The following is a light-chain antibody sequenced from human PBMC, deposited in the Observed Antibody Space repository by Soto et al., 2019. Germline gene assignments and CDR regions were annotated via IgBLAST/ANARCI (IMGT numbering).Light chain of an antibody. Sequence: LSHSPGTVSLYTGEIATLSFRASQSIRNRYLAWYQQKPGQAPKLLIYGASTRASGIPSRFSGSGSGTEFTLTISSLEPEDFAIYYCQHYGSSPEAFGQGT. CDR2: GAS. J-gene: IGKJ5*01. V-gene: IGKV3-20*01. CDR1: QSIRNRY. CDR3: QHYGSSPEA.